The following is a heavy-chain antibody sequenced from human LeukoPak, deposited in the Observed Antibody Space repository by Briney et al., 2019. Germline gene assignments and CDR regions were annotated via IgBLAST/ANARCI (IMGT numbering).Heavy chain of an antibody. V-gene: IGHV1-18*01. CDR3: ARDRPPNYYGSGSYYNGDY. CDR1: GYTFTSYG. D-gene: IGHD3-10*01. Sequence: ASVKVSCKASGYTFTSYGISWVRQAPGQGLEWMGLISAYNGNTNYAQKLQGRVTMTTDTSTSTAYMELRSLRSDDTAVYYCARDRPPNYYGSGSYYNGDYWGQGTLVTVSS. CDR2: ISAYNGNT. J-gene: IGHJ4*02.